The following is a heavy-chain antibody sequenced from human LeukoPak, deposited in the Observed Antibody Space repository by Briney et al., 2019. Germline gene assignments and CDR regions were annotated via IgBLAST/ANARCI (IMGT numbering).Heavy chain of an antibody. CDR1: GFTVSSNY. J-gene: IGHJ3*02. Sequence: PGGSLRLSCAASGFTVSSNYMSWVRQAPGKGLEWVANIKQDGSEKYYVDSVKGRFTISRDNAKNSLYLQMNSLRAEDTAVYYCARISYCGGDCYSDAFDIWGQGTMVTVSS. V-gene: IGHV3-7*04. D-gene: IGHD2-21*02. CDR3: ARISYCGGDCYSDAFDI. CDR2: IKQDGSEK.